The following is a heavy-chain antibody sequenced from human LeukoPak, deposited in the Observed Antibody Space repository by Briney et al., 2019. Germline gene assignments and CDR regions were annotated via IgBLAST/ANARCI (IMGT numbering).Heavy chain of an antibody. V-gene: IGHV3-9*01. CDR3: AKDFLYYDSSGSFDY. J-gene: IGHJ4*02. CDR1: EFTFDDYA. D-gene: IGHD3-22*01. Sequence: GGSLRLSCAASEFTFDDYAMHWVRQAPGKGLEWVSGISWNSGSIGYADSVKGRFTISRDNAKNSLYLQMNSLRAEDTALYYCAKDFLYYDSSGSFDYWGQGTLVTVSS. CDR2: ISWNSGSI.